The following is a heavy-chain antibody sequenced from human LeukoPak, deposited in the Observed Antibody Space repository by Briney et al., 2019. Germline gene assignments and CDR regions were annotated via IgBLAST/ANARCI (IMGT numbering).Heavy chain of an antibody. Sequence: SETLSLTCTVSGGSVSSGSYYWSWIRQPPGTGLEWIGYIYYSGSTNYNPSLKSRVTISVDTSKNQFSLKLSSVTAADTAVYYCARDLGSQDYYDSSGYYSKPYNWFDPWGQGTLVTVSS. V-gene: IGHV4-61*01. J-gene: IGHJ5*02. CDR3: ARDLGSQDYYDSSGYYSKPYNWFDP. D-gene: IGHD3-22*01. CDR2: IYYSGST. CDR1: GGSVSSGSYY.